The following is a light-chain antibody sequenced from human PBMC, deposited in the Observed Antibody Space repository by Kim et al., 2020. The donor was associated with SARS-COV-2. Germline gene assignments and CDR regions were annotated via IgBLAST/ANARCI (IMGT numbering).Light chain of an antibody. CDR3: AAWDDSLSARL. J-gene: IGLJ2*01. V-gene: IGLV1-47*02. Sequence: QSVTISCSGGDSNVANTFVYWYQQLPGAAPRLLIYGNTQRPSGVPDRFSGSKSGTSASLANSGLRPEDEADYYCAAWDDSLSARLFGGGTQLTVL. CDR1: DSNVANTF. CDR2: GNT.